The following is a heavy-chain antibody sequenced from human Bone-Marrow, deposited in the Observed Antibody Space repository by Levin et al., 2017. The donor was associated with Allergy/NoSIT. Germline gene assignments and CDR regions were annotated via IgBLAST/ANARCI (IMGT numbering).Heavy chain of an antibody. D-gene: IGHD3-3*01. CDR3: ARDKERLNYGMDV. J-gene: IGHJ6*02. V-gene: IGHV3-30-3*01. CDR1: GFTFSSYA. CDR2: ISYDGSNK. Sequence: GESLKISCAASGFTFSSYAMHWVRQAPGKGLEWVAVISYDGSNKYYADSVKGRFTISRDNSKNTLYLQMNSLRAEDTAVYYCARDKERLNYGMDVWGQGTTVTVSS.